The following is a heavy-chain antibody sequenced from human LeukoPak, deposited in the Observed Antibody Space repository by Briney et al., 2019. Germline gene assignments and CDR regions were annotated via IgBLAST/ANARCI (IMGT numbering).Heavy chain of an antibody. CDR1: GFTFSSYW. J-gene: IGHJ4*02. CDR3: VLGRGYSGYDSGGKDGGKDPRLDY. Sequence: GGSLRLSCAASGFTFSSYWMSWVRQAPGKGLEWVANIKQDGSEKYYVDSVKGRFTISRDNAKNSLYLQMNSLRAEDTAVYYCVLGRGYSGYDSGGKDGGKDPRLDYWGQGTLVTVSS. CDR2: IKQDGSEK. V-gene: IGHV3-7*01. D-gene: IGHD5-12*01.